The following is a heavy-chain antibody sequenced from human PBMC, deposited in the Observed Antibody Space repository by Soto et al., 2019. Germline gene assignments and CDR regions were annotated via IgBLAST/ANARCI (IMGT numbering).Heavy chain of an antibody. V-gene: IGHV1-2*02. Sequence: ASVKVSCKASGYTFTGYYMHWVRQAPGQGLEWMGWINPNSGGSSYAQRFQGRLTMTRDTSSSSAYMELRSLRLTGVTAADTAVYYCATGNVDSMLEYWGQGTQVTVSS. CDR1: GYTFTGYY. CDR2: INPNSGGS. D-gene: IGHD1-26*01. J-gene: IGHJ4*02. CDR3: AVYYCATGNVDSMLEY.